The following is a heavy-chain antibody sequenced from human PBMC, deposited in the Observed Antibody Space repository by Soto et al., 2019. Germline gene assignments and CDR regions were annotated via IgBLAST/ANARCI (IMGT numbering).Heavy chain of an antibody. CDR3: ARDSGYDILTGYYDY. CDR1: GGSISSSNW. J-gene: IGHJ4*02. CDR2: IYHSGST. V-gene: IGHV4-4*02. D-gene: IGHD3-9*01. Sequence: SETLSLTCAVSGGSISSSNWWSWVRQPPGKGLEWIGEIYHSGSTNYNPSLKSRVTISVDKSKNQFSLKLSSVTAADTAVYYCARDSGYDILTGYYDYWGQGTLVTVSS.